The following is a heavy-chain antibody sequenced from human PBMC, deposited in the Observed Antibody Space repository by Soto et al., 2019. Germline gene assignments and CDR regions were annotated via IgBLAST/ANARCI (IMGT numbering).Heavy chain of an antibody. Sequence: QVQLVQSGPEVKKPGASVKVSCKSSGYTFTSYGIYWVRQAPGQGLEWMGWISSYNGKTNYAQKFQGRVTMTNDTSTSTAYMELRSLRSDDPAVYYCARAVPGNLDMYNWFGPWGQGTLVTVSS. CDR2: ISSYNGKT. J-gene: IGHJ5*02. CDR1: GYTFTSYG. V-gene: IGHV1-18*01. D-gene: IGHD6-19*01. CDR3: ARAVPGNLDMYNWFGP.